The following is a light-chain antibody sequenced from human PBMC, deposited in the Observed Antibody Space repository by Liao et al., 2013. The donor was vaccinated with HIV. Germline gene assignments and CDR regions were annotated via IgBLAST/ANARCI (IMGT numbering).Light chain of an antibody. Sequence: SYVLTQPPSVSVSPGQTARITCSGDALPKQYAYWYQQKPGQAPVLVIFKDSERPSGIPERFSGFSSGTTVTLTISGVQAEDEADYYCQSTDNSGTYADVVFGGGTKLTVL. CDR1: ALPKQY. V-gene: IGLV3-25*03. CDR3: QSTDNSGTYADVV. CDR2: KDS. J-gene: IGLJ2*01.